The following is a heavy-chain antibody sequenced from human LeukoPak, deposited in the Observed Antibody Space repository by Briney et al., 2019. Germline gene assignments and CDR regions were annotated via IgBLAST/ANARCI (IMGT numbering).Heavy chain of an antibody. CDR3: ARDTVIWFGELLYPEAFDI. V-gene: IGHV3-7*01. CDR2: IKQGGSEK. CDR1: GFTFSSYW. Sequence: GGSLRLSCAASGFTFSSYWMSWVRQAPGKGLEWVANIKQGGSEKYYVDSVKGRFTISRDNAKNSLYLQMNSLRAEDTAVYYCARDTVIWFGELLYPEAFDIWGQGTMVTVSS. J-gene: IGHJ3*02. D-gene: IGHD3-10*01.